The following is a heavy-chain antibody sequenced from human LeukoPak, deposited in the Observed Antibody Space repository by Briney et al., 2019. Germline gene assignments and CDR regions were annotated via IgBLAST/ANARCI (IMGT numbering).Heavy chain of an antibody. CDR3: ARDVSSPSSLWFDP. Sequence: ASVKVSCKVSGYTLTELSMHWVRQAPGKGLEWMGGFDPEDGETIYAQKFQGRVTMTKDTSTDTAYMEVSSLRSEDTAVYYCARDVSSPSSLWFDPWGQGTLVIASS. D-gene: IGHD2-2*01. CDR2: FDPEDGET. J-gene: IGHJ5*02. CDR1: GYTLTELS. V-gene: IGHV1-24*01.